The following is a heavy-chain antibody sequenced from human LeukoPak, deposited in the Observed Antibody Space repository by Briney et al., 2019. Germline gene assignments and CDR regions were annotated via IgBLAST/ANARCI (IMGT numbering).Heavy chain of an antibody. V-gene: IGHV3-23*01. CDR3: AKDRSIGTYYTFDH. Sequence: GGSLRLSCAASGFTFTNYAMTWVRQAPGKGLEWVSSISARGVMTYYADSVKGRFTVSRDTSKNSLYLQMSSLTAADTAVYYCAKDRSIGTYYTFDHWGQGTLVTVSS. J-gene: IGHJ4*02. CDR2: ISARGVMT. CDR1: GFTFTNYA. D-gene: IGHD1-26*01.